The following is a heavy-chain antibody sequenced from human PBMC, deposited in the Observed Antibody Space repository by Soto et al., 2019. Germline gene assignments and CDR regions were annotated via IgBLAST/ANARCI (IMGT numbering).Heavy chain of an antibody. D-gene: IGHD5-12*01. Sequence: EVQLLESGGGLVQPGGSLRLSCAASGFTFSSYAMSWVRQAPGKGLEWVSAISGSGGSTYYADSVKGRFTISRDNSKNPLYLQMTNLRAEATAVYYCQKATGYSGYDGFDYWGQGTLVTVSS. V-gene: IGHV3-23*01. CDR1: GFTFSSYA. CDR2: ISGSGGST. CDR3: QKATGYSGYDGFDY. J-gene: IGHJ4*02.